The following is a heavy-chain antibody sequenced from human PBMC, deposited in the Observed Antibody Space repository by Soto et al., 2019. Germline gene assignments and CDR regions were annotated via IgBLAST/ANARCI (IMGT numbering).Heavy chain of an antibody. CDR3: ARERGAATSHYYYYGMDV. V-gene: IGHV1-46*01. Sequence: GASVKVSCTASGYTFTSYYMHWVRQAPEQGLEWMGIINPSGGSTSHAQKFQGRVTMTRDTSTSTVYMELSSLRSEDTAVYYCARERGAATSHYYYYGMDVWGQGTTVTVSS. CDR1: GYTFTSYY. CDR2: INPSGGST. J-gene: IGHJ6*02. D-gene: IGHD1-26*01.